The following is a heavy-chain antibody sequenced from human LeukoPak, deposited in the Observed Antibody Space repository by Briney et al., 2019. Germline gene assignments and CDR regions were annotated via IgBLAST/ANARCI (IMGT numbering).Heavy chain of an antibody. J-gene: IGHJ3*02. CDR3: ASASPTVTSDAFDI. V-gene: IGHV4-39*01. CDR2: IYYSGST. CDR1: GGSISGSSYY. Sequence: SGTLSLTCTVSGGSISGSSYYWGWIRQPPGKGLEWIGSIYYSGSTYYNPSLKSRVTISVDTSKNQFSLKLSSVTAADTAVYYCASASPTVTSDAFDIWGQGQWSPSLQ. D-gene: IGHD4-17*01.